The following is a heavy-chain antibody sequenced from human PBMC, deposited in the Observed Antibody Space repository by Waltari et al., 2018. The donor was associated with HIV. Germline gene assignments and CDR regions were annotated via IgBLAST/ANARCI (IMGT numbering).Heavy chain of an antibody. V-gene: IGHV3-7*01. CDR2: IKQDGSEK. Sequence: EVQLVESGGGLVQPGGSLRLSCAASGFTFSSYWMSWVRQAPGEGLEWVANIKQDGSEKNYVDSVKGRFTISRDNAKNSLYLQMNSLRVEDTVVYYCARPIGRGQDYWGQGTLVTVSS. CDR1: GFTFSSYW. J-gene: IGHJ4*02. CDR3: ARPIGRGQDY.